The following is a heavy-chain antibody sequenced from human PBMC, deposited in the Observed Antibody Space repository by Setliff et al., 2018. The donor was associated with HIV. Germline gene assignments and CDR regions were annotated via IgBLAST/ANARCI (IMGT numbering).Heavy chain of an antibody. CDR1: GFTFGDYA. V-gene: IGHV3-49*04. D-gene: IGHD3-22*01. CDR3: TRDRPGVTLIPGGPDY. Sequence: GGSLRLSCTASGFTFGDYAMSWVRQAPGKGLEWVGFIRSKAYGWTTEYAASVKGRFTISRDVSKSIAYLQMNSLKTEDTAVYYCTRDRPGVTLIPGGPDYWGQGTLVTVSS. CDR2: IRSKAYGWTT. J-gene: IGHJ4*02.